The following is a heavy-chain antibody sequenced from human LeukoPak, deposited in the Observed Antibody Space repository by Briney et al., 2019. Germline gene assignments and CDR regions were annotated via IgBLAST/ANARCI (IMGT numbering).Heavy chain of an antibody. J-gene: IGHJ4*02. CDR1: GFTFSSYA. D-gene: IGHD5-24*01. CDR3: AEQGGNGYKRSYYFDY. Sequence: GGSLRLSCAASGFTFSSYAMSWVRQAPGKGLEWVSAISGSGGSTYYADSVKGRFIISRDNSKNTLYLQMNSLRAEDTAVYYCAEQGGNGYKRSYYFDYWGQGTLVTVSS. CDR2: ISGSGGST. V-gene: IGHV3-23*01.